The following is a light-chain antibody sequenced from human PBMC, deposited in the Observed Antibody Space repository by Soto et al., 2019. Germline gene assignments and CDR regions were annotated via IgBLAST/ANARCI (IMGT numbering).Light chain of an antibody. Sequence: QSALTQPASVSGSPGQSIAISCTGTSSDVGNYPYVSWYQQHPGKVPKLVIFDVQQRPSGVSNRFSGSKSGNTASLTISGLQAEDEGDYYCASYTTSSTVVFGGGTSSPS. V-gene: IGLV2-14*03. CDR1: SSDVGNYPY. CDR2: DVQ. CDR3: ASYTTSSTVV. J-gene: IGLJ2*01.